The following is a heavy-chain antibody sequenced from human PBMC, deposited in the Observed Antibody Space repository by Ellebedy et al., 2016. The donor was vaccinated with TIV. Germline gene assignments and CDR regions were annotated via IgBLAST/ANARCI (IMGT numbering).Heavy chain of an antibody. CDR1: GFTFSSYA. J-gene: IGHJ4*02. D-gene: IGHD3-22*01. Sequence: GESLKISXAASGFTFSSYAMHWVRQAPGKGLEWVAVISYDGSNKYYADSVKGRFTISRDNSKNTLYLQMNSLRAEDTAVYYCASRYYDSSGYPIADYWGQGTLVTVSS. V-gene: IGHV3-30-3*01. CDR3: ASRYYDSSGYPIADY. CDR2: ISYDGSNK.